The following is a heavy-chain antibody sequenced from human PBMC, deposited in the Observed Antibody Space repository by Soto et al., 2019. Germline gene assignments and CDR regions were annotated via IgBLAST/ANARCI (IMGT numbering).Heavy chain of an antibody. CDR2: SYTTGTT. J-gene: IGHJ4*02. Sequence: QVQLQDSGPGLVKPSETLSLTCTVSGGSITSYCWSLIRQPAGKGLVGIGRSYTTGTTNYNPSLGCRVTVSVDTSKNHFSLKLSSVTAAHTAVYYCRRVMEQLALDYWGEGTLVSASS. CDR1: GGSITSYC. D-gene: IGHD6-6*01. CDR3: RRVMEQLALDY. V-gene: IGHV4-4*07.